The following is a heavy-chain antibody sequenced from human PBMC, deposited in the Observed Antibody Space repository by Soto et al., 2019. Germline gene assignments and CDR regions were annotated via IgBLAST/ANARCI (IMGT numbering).Heavy chain of an antibody. J-gene: IGHJ6*03. CDR3: ASTSSGLYYYYMDV. D-gene: IGHD2-8*02. Sequence: GGSLRLSCATSGFTVSSNYMSWVRQAPGKGLEWVSLIYKSGNTYYADSVKGRFTISRDNSKNTLYLQMNSLRAEDTAVYYCASTSSGLYYYYMDVWGKGTTVTVSS. CDR2: IYKSGNT. V-gene: IGHV3-66*01. CDR1: GFTVSSNY.